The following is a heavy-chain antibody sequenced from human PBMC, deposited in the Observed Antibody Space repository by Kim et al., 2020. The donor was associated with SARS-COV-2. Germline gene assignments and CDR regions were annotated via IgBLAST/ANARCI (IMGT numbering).Heavy chain of an antibody. V-gene: IGHV3-15*05. Sequence: DYAAPVKGRFTISRDDSKNTLYLQMNSLKTEDTAVYYCTTVLGGIESKDYWGQGTLVTVSS. J-gene: IGHJ4*02. D-gene: IGHD3-16*01. CDR3: TTVLGGIESKDY.